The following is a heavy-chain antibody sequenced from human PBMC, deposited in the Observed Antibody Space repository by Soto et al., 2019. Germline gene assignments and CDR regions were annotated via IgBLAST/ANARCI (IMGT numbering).Heavy chain of an antibody. V-gene: IGHV6-1*01. CDR3: ARVLCSSTSCSNYYYYMDV. CDR1: GDSVSSNSAA. J-gene: IGHJ6*03. Sequence: PSQTLSLTCAISGDSVSSNSAAWNWIRQSPSRGLEWLGRTYYRSKWYNDYAVSVKSRITINPDTSKNQFSLQLNSVTPEDTAVYYCARVLCSSTSCSNYYYYMDVWGKGTTVTV. D-gene: IGHD2-2*01. CDR2: TYYRSKWYN.